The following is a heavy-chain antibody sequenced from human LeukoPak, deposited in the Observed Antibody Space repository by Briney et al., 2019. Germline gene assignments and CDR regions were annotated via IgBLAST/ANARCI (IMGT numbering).Heavy chain of an antibody. CDR3: ARGGPRITIFGVVTTYYFDY. V-gene: IGHV4-39*07. D-gene: IGHD3-3*01. CDR2: IYYSGTT. J-gene: IGHJ4*02. CDR1: GGSISSSVYY. Sequence: SETLSPTCTVSGGSISSSVYYWGWIRQPPGKGLEWIGNIYYSGTTYYNPSLKSRVTISVDTSKNQFSLKLSSVTAADTAVYYCARGGPRITIFGVVTTYYFDYWGQGTLVTVSS.